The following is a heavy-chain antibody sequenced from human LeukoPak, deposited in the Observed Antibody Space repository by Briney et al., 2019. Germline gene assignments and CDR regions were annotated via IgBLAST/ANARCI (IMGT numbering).Heavy chain of an antibody. J-gene: IGHJ4*02. D-gene: IGHD3-16*01. CDR2: LTLSGTNT. CDR3: AKDSPLRTSYHGYFDY. V-gene: IGHV3-23*01. Sequence: GGSLRLSCEASGFSFSSYFTSWIRQAPGKGLQWVSALTLSGTNTHYADSVKGRFTISRDVSKNTLYLQMNTLRAEDTAVYYCAKDSPLRTSYHGYFDYWGQGTLVTVSS. CDR1: GFSFSSYF.